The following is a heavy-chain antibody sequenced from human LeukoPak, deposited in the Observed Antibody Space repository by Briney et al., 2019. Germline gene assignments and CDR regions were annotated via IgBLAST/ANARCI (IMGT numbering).Heavy chain of an antibody. D-gene: IGHD1-1*01. Sequence: GGPLRLSCAASGFTFSDYYMSWIRQAPGKGLEWVSYISSSGSTIYYADSVKGRFTISRDNAKNSLYLQMNSLRAEDTAVYYCARVFTGVQSFGGYFDYWGQGTLVTVSS. V-gene: IGHV3-11*04. J-gene: IGHJ4*02. CDR3: ARVFTGVQSFGGYFDY. CDR1: GFTFSDYY. CDR2: ISSSGSTI.